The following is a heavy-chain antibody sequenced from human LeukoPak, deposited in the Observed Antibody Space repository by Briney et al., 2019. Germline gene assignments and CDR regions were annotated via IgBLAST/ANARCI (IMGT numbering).Heavy chain of an antibody. Sequence: GGSLRLSCAASGFTVSSNYMSWVRQAPGKGLEWVSVIYSGGSTYYADSVKGRFTISRDNSKNTLYLQMNSLRAEDTAVYYCAKDSEEEQLALDYWGQGTLVTVSS. CDR2: IYSGGST. D-gene: IGHD6-6*01. CDR1: GFTVSSNY. CDR3: AKDSEEEQLALDY. J-gene: IGHJ4*02. V-gene: IGHV3-53*05.